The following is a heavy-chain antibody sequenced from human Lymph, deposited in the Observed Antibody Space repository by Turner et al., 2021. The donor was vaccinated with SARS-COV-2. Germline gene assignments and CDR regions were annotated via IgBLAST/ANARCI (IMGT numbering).Heavy chain of an antibody. CDR2: HVPMFCIT. Sequence: QVQLVQSGAEVKKPGSSVKVSCKASGGTFSSSAISWVRQAPGQGREWVGGHVPMFCITNDAQKFQGRVTITAEKSTSPAYMELSRLGSEDTAVYFVARIVGPGMGGGVYYYYYGMDVWGQGTTVTVSS. V-gene: IGHV1-69*10. D-gene: IGHD3-22*01. CDR1: GGTFSSSA. J-gene: IGHJ6*02. CDR3: ARIVGPGMGGGVYYYYYGMDV.